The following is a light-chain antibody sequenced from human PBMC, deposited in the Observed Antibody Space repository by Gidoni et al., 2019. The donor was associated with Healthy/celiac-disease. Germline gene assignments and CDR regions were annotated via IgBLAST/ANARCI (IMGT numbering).Light chain of an antibody. V-gene: IGLV10-54*01. J-gene: IGLJ2*01. Sequence: QAGLTQPPSVSKGLRQTATLTCTGNSNNVGNQGAAWLQQQQGHPPKLLSYRNNNRPSGISERLSASRSGNTASLTITGLQPEDEADYYCSAWDSSRSALVFGGGTKLTVL. CDR1: SNNVGNQG. CDR2: RNN. CDR3: SAWDSSRSALV.